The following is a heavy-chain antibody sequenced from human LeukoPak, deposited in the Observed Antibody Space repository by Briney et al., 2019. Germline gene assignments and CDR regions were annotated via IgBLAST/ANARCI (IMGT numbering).Heavy chain of an antibody. Sequence: GGSLRLSCAVSGFSLSSYWMHWVRQAPGEGLVWVSRVGGDGSDTYYADSVKGRFTISRDNAQNMVYLQMNSLRAEDTAVYYCARGGFLHTFDYWGQGTLVTVSS. CDR3: ARGGFLHTFDY. D-gene: IGHD2/OR15-2a*01. CDR2: VGGDGSDT. J-gene: IGHJ4*02. V-gene: IGHV3-74*01. CDR1: GFSLSSYW.